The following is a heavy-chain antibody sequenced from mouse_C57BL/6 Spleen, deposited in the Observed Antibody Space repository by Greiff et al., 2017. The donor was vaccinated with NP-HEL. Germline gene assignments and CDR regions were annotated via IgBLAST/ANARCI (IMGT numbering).Heavy chain of an antibody. D-gene: IGHD6-1*01. V-gene: IGHV1-69*01. CDR3: ARRSALDY. CDR2: IDPSDSYT. CDR1: GYTFTSYW. Sequence: QVQLKQSGAELVMPGASVKLSCKASGYTFTSYWMHWVKQRPGQGLEWIGEIDPSDSYTNYNQKFKGKSTLTVDKSSSTAYMQLSSLTSEDSAVYYCARRSALDYWGQGTTLTVSS. J-gene: IGHJ2*01.